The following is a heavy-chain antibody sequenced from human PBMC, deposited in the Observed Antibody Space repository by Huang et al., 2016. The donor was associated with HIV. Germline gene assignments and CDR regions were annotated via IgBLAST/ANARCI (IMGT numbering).Heavy chain of an antibody. CDR3: ARAIFGVVIIPVVFDY. CDR1: GGSISSGSYS. Sequence: QVQLQESGPGLVKPSPTLSLTCTVSGGSISSGSYSWSWIRQPAGKGLEWIGHISTSGSTNYHPSLKSRVTISVDTSKNQFSLKLSSVTAADTAVYYGARAIFGVVIIPVVFDYWGQGTLVTVSS. V-gene: IGHV4-61*09. CDR2: ISTSGST. J-gene: IGHJ4*02. D-gene: IGHD3-3*01.